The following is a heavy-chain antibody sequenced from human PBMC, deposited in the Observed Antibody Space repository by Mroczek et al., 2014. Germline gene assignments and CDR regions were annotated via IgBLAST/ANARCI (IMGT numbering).Heavy chain of an antibody. CDR1: GGSFSGYY. V-gene: IGHV4-34*01. D-gene: IGHD6-19*01. Sequence: QVQLQESGAGLLKPSETLSLTCAVYGGSFSGYYWSWIRQPPGKGLEWIGEINHSGSTNYNPSLKSRVTISVDTSKNQFSLKLSSVTAADTAVYYCAREKREWLVTYYFDYWGQGTLVTVSS. J-gene: IGHJ4*02. CDR3: AREKREWLVTYYFDY. CDR2: INHSGST.